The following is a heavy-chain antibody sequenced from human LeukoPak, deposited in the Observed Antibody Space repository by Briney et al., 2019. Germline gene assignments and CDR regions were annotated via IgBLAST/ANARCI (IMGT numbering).Heavy chain of an antibody. CDR2: IYYSGST. Sequence: SETLSLTCTVSGGSISSGGYYWSWIRQPPGKGLEWIGYIYYSGSTNYNPSLKSRVTTSVDTSKNQFSLKLSSVTAADTAVYYCARVYWEQQLVQVHAFDIWGQGTMVTVSS. V-gene: IGHV4-61*08. CDR3: ARVYWEQQLVQVHAFDI. D-gene: IGHD6-13*01. CDR1: GGSISSGGYY. J-gene: IGHJ3*02.